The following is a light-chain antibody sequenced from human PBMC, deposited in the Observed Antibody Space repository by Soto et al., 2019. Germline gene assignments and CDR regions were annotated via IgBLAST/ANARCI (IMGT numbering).Light chain of an antibody. CDR2: RNN. V-gene: IGLV1-47*01. CDR3: AAWDDSLSGYV. CDR1: SSNIGDNY. J-gene: IGLJ1*01. Sequence: QSVLTQPPSASGTPGQKVTISCSGSSSNIGDNYVYWHQQLPGTAPKLLIYRNNQRPSGVPDRFSGSKSGTSASLAISGLLSEDEADYYCAAWDDSLSGYVFGPGTKVTVL.